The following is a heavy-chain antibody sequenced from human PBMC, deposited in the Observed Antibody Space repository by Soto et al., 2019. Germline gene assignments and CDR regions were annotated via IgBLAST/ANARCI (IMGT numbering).Heavy chain of an antibody. CDR3: ARDGYDRSFYDY. D-gene: IGHD6-13*01. CDR2: IKQDGSEK. CDR1: GFPFSNFW. Sequence: GGSLRLSCAASGFPFSNFWMTLVRQAPGKGLEWVANIKQDGSEKYYVDSVKGRFTISRDNSKNSVYLQMNSLRAEDTAVFYCARDGYDRSFYDYWGHGTLVTVSS. V-gene: IGHV3-7*01. J-gene: IGHJ4*01.